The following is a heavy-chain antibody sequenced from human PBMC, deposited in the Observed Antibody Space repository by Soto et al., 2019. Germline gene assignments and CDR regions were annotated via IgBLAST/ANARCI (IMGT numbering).Heavy chain of an antibody. CDR1: GGTFSSYA. Sequence: SVKVSCKASGGTFSSYAISWVRQAPGQGLEWMGGIIPIFGTANYAQKFQGRVTITADESTSTAYMELSSLRSEDTAVYYCARTGNFGELFSYWGQGTLVTVSA. V-gene: IGHV1-69*13. CDR2: IIPIFGTA. J-gene: IGHJ4*02. D-gene: IGHD3-10*01. CDR3: ARTGNFGELFSY.